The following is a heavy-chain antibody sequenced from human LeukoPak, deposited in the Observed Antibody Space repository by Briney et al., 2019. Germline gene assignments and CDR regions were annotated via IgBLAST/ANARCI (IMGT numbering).Heavy chain of an antibody. Sequence: GESLKISCKGSGYIFTSYWISWVRQMPGKGLEWMGRINPSNLYSNYNPSFQGHVTFSVDKSIATAYLQWTTLKASDTAIYYCARGGWLDDYWGQGTLVTVSS. CDR1: GYIFTSYW. J-gene: IGHJ4*02. D-gene: IGHD6-19*01. V-gene: IGHV5-10-1*01. CDR3: ARGGWLDDY. CDR2: INPSNLYS.